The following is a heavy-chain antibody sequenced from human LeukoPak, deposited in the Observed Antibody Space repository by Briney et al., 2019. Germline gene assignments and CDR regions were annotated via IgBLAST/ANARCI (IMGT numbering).Heavy chain of an antibody. CDR3: AKMGAFGSGSYS. Sequence: GGSLRLSCAASGFTFSSYAMSWVRQAPGKGLEWVSAISGGGGSTYYADSVKGRFTISRDNSKNTLSLQMSSLRADDTAVYYCAKMGAFGSGSYSWGQGTLAIVSS. CDR2: ISGGGGST. D-gene: IGHD3-10*01. CDR1: GFTFSSYA. J-gene: IGHJ5*02. V-gene: IGHV3-23*01.